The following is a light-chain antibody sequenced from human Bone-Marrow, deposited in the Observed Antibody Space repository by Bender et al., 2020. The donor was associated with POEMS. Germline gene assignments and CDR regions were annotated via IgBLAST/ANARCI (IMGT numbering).Light chain of an antibody. CDR3: QAWDSSTTI. CDR1: KLWDKF. V-gene: IGLV3-1*01. J-gene: IGLJ2*01. Sequence: SYELSQPPSVSVSPGQTASIACSGDKLWDKFVCWYQQKSGQSPVLVIYQDNKRPSGIPERFSGSNSGNTATLTISGTQALDEADYYCQAWDSSTTIFGGGTKLTVL. CDR2: QDN.